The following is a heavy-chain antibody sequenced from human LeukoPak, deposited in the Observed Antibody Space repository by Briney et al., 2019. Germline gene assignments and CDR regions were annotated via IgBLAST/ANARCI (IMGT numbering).Heavy chain of an antibody. Sequence: GGSLRLSCAASGFTFSSYAMSWVRQAPGKGLEWVSAISGSGGSTYYADSAKGRFTISRNNSKNTLYLQMNSLRAEDTAVYYCAKEDTAMVLQDPFDYWGQGTLVTVSS. J-gene: IGHJ4*02. D-gene: IGHD5-18*01. V-gene: IGHV3-23*01. CDR2: ISGSGGST. CDR3: AKEDTAMVLQDPFDY. CDR1: GFTFSSYA.